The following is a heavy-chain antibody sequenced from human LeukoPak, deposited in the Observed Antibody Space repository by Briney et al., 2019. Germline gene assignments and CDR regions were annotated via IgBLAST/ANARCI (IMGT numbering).Heavy chain of an antibody. CDR3: AREEKTQLAPSDY. V-gene: IGHV3-30*04. CDR1: GYTFTSYY. Sequence: SCKASGYTFTSYYMHWVRQAPGKGLEWVAVISYDGSNKYYADSVKGRFTISRDNSKNTLYLQMNSLRAEDTAVYYCAREEKTQLAPSDYWGQGTLVTVSS. J-gene: IGHJ4*02. D-gene: IGHD6-6*01. CDR2: ISYDGSNK.